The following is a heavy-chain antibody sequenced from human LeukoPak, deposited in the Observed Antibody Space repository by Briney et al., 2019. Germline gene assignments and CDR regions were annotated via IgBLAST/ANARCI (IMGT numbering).Heavy chain of an antibody. CDR1: GFTFTNYA. CDR2: VFGTSAFT. Sequence: GGSLRLSCAASGFTFTNYAMSWVRQAPGKGLESVSVVFGTSAFTYYADSVKGRFTISRDNSKNTLYLQMNSLRAEDTTVYYCAKGHSDYGTGFDLWGRGTLVTV. CDR3: AKGHSDYGTGFDL. J-gene: IGHJ4*02. V-gene: IGHV3-23*01. D-gene: IGHD4-17*01.